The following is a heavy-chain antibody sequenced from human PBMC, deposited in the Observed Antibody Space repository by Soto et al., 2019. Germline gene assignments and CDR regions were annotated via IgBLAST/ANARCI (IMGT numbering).Heavy chain of an antibody. Sequence: GASGKVSCKASGFTFTDYYIHWVGQAPGQGVWGMGWINPNGGVTNYSQKVQGRVTITRDTSISTAYMKLNRLTSDDTAVYYCARDQSPSSGWPGMDVWGQGTTVTVSS. J-gene: IGHJ6*02. V-gene: IGHV1-2*02. CDR1: GFTFTDYY. CDR2: INPNGGVT. D-gene: IGHD6-19*01. CDR3: ARDQSPSSGWPGMDV.